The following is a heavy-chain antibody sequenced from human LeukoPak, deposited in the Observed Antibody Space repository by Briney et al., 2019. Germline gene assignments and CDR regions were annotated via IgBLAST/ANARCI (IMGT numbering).Heavy chain of an antibody. Sequence: GESLKISCKGSGYRFSTYYIAWVRQMPGKGLEWMGIIYPGDSDARYSPSFQGQVTISADKSIATAYLHWSSLKASDTAMYYCATLEDDYGGNSPLDYWGQGTLVTVCS. J-gene: IGHJ4*02. CDR1: GYRFSTYY. V-gene: IGHV5-51*01. D-gene: IGHD4-23*01. CDR2: IYPGDSDA. CDR3: ATLEDDYGGNSPLDY.